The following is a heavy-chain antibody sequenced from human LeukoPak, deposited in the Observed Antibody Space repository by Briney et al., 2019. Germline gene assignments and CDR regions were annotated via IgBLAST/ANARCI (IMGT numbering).Heavy chain of an antibody. CDR3: ATRSGYVRGDFDY. D-gene: IGHD5-12*01. J-gene: IGHJ4*02. CDR2: IYTVGNT. CDR1: GFTVSSNY. Sequence: GGSLRLSCAASGFTVSSNYMSWVRQAPGRGLEWVSVIYTVGNTYYAESVKGRFTISRDNSKNTLYLQMNSLRAEDTAVYYCATRSGYVRGDFDYWGQGTLVTVSS. V-gene: IGHV3-53*01.